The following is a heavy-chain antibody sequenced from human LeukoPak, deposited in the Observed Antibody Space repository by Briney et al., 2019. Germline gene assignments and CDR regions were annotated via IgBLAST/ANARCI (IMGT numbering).Heavy chain of an antibody. J-gene: IGHJ4*02. D-gene: IGHD3-3*01. CDR2: IKQDGSEK. CDR3: ANSHSYYDFWSGYYGYFDY. Sequence: GGSLRLSCAASGFTFSSYWMSWVRQAPGKWLEWVANIKQDGSEKYYVDSVKGRFTISRDNAKNSLYLQMNSLRAEDTAVYYCANSHSYYDFWSGYYGYFDYWGQGTLVTVSS. CDR1: GFTFSSYW. V-gene: IGHV3-7*01.